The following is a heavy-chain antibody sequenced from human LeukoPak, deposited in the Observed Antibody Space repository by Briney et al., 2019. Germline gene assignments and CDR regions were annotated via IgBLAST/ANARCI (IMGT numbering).Heavy chain of an antibody. CDR3: ARDAGAAAYIGTGYNWFDP. CDR2: INPNSGGT. V-gene: IGHV1-2*02. J-gene: IGHJ5*02. D-gene: IGHD6-13*01. CDR1: GYTFTGYY. Sequence: ASVKVSFKASGYTFTGYYMHWVRQAPGQGLEWMGWINPNSGGTNYAQKFQGRGTMTRDTSISTAYMEPSRLRSDDTAVYYGARDAGAAAYIGTGYNWFDPWGQGTLVTVSS.